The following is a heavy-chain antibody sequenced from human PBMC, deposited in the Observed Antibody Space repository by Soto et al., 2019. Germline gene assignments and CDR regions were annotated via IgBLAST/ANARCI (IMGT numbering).Heavy chain of an antibody. J-gene: IGHJ3*02. D-gene: IGHD1-26*01. Sequence: GGSLRLSCAASGFTVSSNYMSWVRQAPGKGLEWVSVIYSGGSTYYADSVKGRFTISRDNSKNTLYLRMNSLRAEDTAVYYCAREMTIVGATESAFDIWGQGTMVTVSS. CDR2: IYSGGST. V-gene: IGHV3-53*01. CDR1: GFTVSSNY. CDR3: AREMTIVGATESAFDI.